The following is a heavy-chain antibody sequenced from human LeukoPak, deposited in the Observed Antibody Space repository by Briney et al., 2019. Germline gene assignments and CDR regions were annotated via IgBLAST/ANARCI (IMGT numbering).Heavy chain of an antibody. V-gene: IGHV3-30*02. CDR2: IRYDGSNK. Sequence: GGSLRLSCAASGFSFSDYEMNWVRQAPGKGLEWVAFIRYDGSNKYYADSVKGRFTISRDNSKNTLYLQMNSLRAEDTAVYYCARRGAAAIEYYYYYYMDVWGKGTTVTISS. CDR3: ARRGAAAIEYYYYYYMDV. D-gene: IGHD2-2*01. J-gene: IGHJ6*03. CDR1: GFSFSDYE.